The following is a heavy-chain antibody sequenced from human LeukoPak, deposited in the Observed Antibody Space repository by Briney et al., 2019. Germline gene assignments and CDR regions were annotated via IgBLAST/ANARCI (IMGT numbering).Heavy chain of an antibody. D-gene: IGHD6-13*01. J-gene: IGHJ6*03. CDR2: INHSGST. CDR1: GGSFSGYY. V-gene: IGHV4-34*01. Sequence: PSETLSLTCAVSGGSFSGYYWSWIRQPPGKGLEWIGEINHSGSTNYNPSLKNRITISVDTSKNQFSLKLSSVTAADTAVYYCAREGAAGNYYYYYMDVWGKGTTVTVSS. CDR3: AREGAAGNYYYYYMDV.